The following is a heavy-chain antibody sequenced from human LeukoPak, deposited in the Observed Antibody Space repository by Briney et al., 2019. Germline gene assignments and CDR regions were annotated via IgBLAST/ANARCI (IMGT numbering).Heavy chain of an antibody. Sequence: GGSLRLSCAASGFTFSTYAMTWVRQAPGKGLEWVSGISGSGDRIYYAESVKGRFTISRDNAKDTLYLQMNSLRAEDTAVYYCARVASVARFSRYFDYWGQGTLVSVSS. CDR3: ARVASVARFSRYFDY. V-gene: IGHV3-23*01. CDR2: ISGSGDRI. J-gene: IGHJ4*02. CDR1: GFTFSTYA. D-gene: IGHD3-3*01.